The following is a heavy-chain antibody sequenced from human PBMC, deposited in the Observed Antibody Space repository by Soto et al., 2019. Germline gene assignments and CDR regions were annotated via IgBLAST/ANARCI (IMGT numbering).Heavy chain of an antibody. CDR1: GGTFSSYT. V-gene: IGHV1-69*08. Sequence: QVQLVQSGAEVKKPGSSVKVSCKASGGTFSSYTISWVRQAPGQGLEWMGRIIPILGVANYAQKFQGRVTITADKSTSTAYMELSSLRSEDTAVYYCARESIAAAGTLGYYYYYYGMDVWGQGTTVTVSS. CDR3: ARESIAAAGTLGYYYYYYGMDV. CDR2: IIPILGVA. D-gene: IGHD6-13*01. J-gene: IGHJ6*02.